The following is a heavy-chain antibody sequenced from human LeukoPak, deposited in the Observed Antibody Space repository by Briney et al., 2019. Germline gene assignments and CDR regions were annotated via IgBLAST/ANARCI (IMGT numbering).Heavy chain of an antibody. D-gene: IGHD3-3*01. Sequence: PSETLSLTCTVSGGSISSYYWSWIRQPPGEGLEWIGYIYYSGSTNYNPSLKSRVTISVDTSKNQFSLKLSSVTAADTAVYYCARVKDFWSGFVGYWGQGTLVTVSS. V-gene: IGHV4-59*01. J-gene: IGHJ4*02. CDR3: ARVKDFWSGFVGY. CDR1: GGSISSYY. CDR2: IYYSGST.